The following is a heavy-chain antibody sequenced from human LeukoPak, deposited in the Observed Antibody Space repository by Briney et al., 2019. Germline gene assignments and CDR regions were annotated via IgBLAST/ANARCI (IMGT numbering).Heavy chain of an antibody. CDR2: INPNSGGT. D-gene: IGHD3-9*01. CDR1: GYTFTGYY. CDR3: ARERYYDILTGDDAFDI. V-gene: IGHV1-2*06. Sequence: ASVKVSCKASGYTFTGYYIHWVRQAPGQGLEWMGRINPNSGGTNYAQKFQGRVTMTRDTSISTAYMELSRLRSDDTAVYYCARERYYDILTGDDAFDIWGQGTMVTVSS. J-gene: IGHJ3*02.